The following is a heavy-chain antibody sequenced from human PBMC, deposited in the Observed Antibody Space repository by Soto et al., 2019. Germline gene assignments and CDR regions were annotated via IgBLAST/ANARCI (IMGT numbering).Heavy chain of an antibody. Sequence: QITLKESGPTLVKPTQTLTLTCTFSGFSLTNSGVGVGWIRQSPGKALAWLALIYWNDDKRYSPCLRSRLAITQDTSKNQVVLTMTSRDPVDKATSCYAHRLRWLANFDYWGQGTLVTVSS. CDR3: AHRLRWLANFDY. V-gene: IGHV2-5*01. D-gene: IGHD6-19*01. CDR2: IYWNDDK. CDR1: GFSLTNSGVG. J-gene: IGHJ4*02.